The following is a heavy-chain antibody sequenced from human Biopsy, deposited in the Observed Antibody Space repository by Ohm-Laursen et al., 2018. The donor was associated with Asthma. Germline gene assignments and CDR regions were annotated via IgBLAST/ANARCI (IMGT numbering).Heavy chain of an antibody. CDR1: GGTFNTYV. J-gene: IGHJ4*02. Sequence: SSVKVFCKSLGGTFNTYVIGWVRQAPGQGLEWMGGINSVFGTTTYPQKFQDRVTITADDSTSTVYMELSSLRSEDTAVYYCARKAGSCISRACYSLDFWGQGTLVTVSS. CDR3: ARKAGSCISRACYSLDF. D-gene: IGHD2-15*01. CDR2: INSVFGTT. V-gene: IGHV1-69*01.